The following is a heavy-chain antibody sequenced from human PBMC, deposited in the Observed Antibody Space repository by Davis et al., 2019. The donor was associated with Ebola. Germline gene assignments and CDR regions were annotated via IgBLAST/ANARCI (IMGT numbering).Heavy chain of an antibody. CDR3: TSTTVTNDY. D-gene: IGHD4-17*01. CDR2: IRSKANSYAT. CDR1: GFTFSGSA. Sequence: GESLKISCAASGFTFSGSAMHWVRQASGKGLEWVGRIRSKANSYATAYAASVKGRFTISRDDSKNMAYLQMNSLKTEDTAVYYCTSTTVTNDYWGQGTLVTVSS. J-gene: IGHJ4*02. V-gene: IGHV3-73*01.